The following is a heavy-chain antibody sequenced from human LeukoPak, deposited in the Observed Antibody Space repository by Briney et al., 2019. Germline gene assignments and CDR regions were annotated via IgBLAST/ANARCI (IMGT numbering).Heavy chain of an antibody. CDR3: ARQISDYYYYYIDV. CDR2: IYYSGTT. D-gene: IGHD3-10*01. Sequence: PSETLSLTCSVSGGSISSSHYYWGWLRQPPGKGLEWIGTIYYSGTTYYNPSLESRVTISEDTSKNQFSLTLRSVTAADTAVYYCARQISDYYYYYIDVWGKGTTVTVSS. J-gene: IGHJ6*03. V-gene: IGHV4-39*01. CDR1: GGSISSSHYY.